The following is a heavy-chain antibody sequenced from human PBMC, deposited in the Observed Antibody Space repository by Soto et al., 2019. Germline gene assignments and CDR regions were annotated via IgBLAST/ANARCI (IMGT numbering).Heavy chain of an antibody. D-gene: IGHD2-2*01. CDR1: GYTFTSYG. V-gene: IGHV1-18*01. J-gene: IGHJ4*02. CDR3: ARVQRVEGYCISTSCRSIFDY. Sequence: GASVKVSCKASGYTFTSYGISWVRQAPGQGLEWMGWISAYNGNTNYAQKLQGRVTMTTDTSTSTAYMELRSLRSDDTAVYYCARVQRVEGYCISTSCRSIFDYWGQGTLVTVSS. CDR2: ISAYNGNT.